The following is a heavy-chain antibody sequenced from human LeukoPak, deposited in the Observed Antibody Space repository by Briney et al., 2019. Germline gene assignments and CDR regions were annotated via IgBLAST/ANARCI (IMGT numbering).Heavy chain of an antibody. J-gene: IGHJ3*02. Sequence: PSQTLSLTCTVSGGSISSYYWSSIRQPPGNGLEWIAYIYFSGSTNYNPSLKSRVPISVETSQNQFSLKLSSVTAADTAVYYCARQLGGTAAFDIWGQGTMVTVSS. CDR3: ARQLGGTAAFDI. CDR2: IYFSGST. D-gene: IGHD1-14*01. CDR1: GGSISSYY. V-gene: IGHV4-59*08.